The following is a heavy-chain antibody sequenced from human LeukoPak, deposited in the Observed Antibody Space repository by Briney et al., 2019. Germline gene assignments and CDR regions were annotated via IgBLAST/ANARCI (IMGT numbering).Heavy chain of an antibody. V-gene: IGHV4-39*01. Sequence: SETLSLTCTVSGGSISSSSYYWGWIRQPPGKGLEWIGSIYYSGSTYYNPSLKSRVTISVDTSKNQFSLKLSSVTAADTAVYYCARHAARYGSGSYSRPLDAFDIWGQGTMVTVSS. J-gene: IGHJ3*02. D-gene: IGHD3-10*01. CDR1: GGSISSSSYY. CDR2: IYYSGST. CDR3: ARHAARYGSGSYSRPLDAFDI.